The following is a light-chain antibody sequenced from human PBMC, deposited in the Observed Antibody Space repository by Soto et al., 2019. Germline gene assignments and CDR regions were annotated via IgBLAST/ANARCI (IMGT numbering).Light chain of an antibody. J-gene: IGLJ1*01. V-gene: IGLV2-11*01. CDR2: DVS. CDR1: SSDVGGYNY. Sequence: SALTRPRSVSGSPGRSVTSACTGTSSDVGGYNYVSWYQQHPGKAPKLMIYDVSKRPSGVPDRFSGSKSGNTASLTISGLQAEDEADYYCCSYAGSYTYVFGTGTKVTVL. CDR3: CSYAGSYTYV.